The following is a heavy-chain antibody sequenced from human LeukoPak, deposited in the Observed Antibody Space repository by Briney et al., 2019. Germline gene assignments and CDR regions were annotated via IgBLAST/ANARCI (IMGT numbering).Heavy chain of an antibody. V-gene: IGHV3-11*04. CDR1: GFSVSVNY. CDR2: ISHTGSTM. J-gene: IGHJ6*02. Sequence: GGSLRLSCEISGFSVSVNYINWVRQAPGKGLEWVSYISHTGSTMSYADSVKGRFTISRDNAKNSLYLQMNSLRAEDTAMYYCAIPPLSGTGSSRPLAGIDVWGQGTTVTVSS. D-gene: IGHD3-10*01. CDR3: AIPPLSGTGSSRPLAGIDV.